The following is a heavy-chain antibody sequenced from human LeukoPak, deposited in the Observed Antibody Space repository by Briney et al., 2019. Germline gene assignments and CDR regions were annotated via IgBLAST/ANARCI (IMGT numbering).Heavy chain of an antibody. CDR2: IYYSGST. D-gene: IGHD6-19*01. CDR1: GGSISSYY. V-gene: IGHV4-59*01. Sequence: PSETLSLTCTVSGGSISSYYWSWLREPPGKGLEWIGYIYYSGSTNYNPSLKSRVTISVDTSKNQFSLNLSSVTAADTAVYYCARGPYSSGEDYWGQGTLVTVSS. J-gene: IGHJ4*02. CDR3: ARGPYSSGEDY.